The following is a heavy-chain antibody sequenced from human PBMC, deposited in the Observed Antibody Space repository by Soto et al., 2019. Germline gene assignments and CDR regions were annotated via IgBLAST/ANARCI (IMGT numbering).Heavy chain of an antibody. CDR3: ARARRSGGISFDY. Sequence: PSETLSLTCTVSGGSISSYYWSWIRQPPGKGLEWIGYIYYSGSTNYNPSLKSRVTISVDTSKNQFSLKLSSVTAADTAVYYCARARRSGGISFDYWGQGTLVTVSS. CDR2: IYYSGST. V-gene: IGHV4-59*01. J-gene: IGHJ4*02. CDR1: GGSISSYY. D-gene: IGHD2-15*01.